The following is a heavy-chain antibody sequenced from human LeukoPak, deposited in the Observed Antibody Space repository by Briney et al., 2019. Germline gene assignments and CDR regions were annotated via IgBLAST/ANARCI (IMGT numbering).Heavy chain of an antibody. D-gene: IGHD3-22*01. Sequence: GASVKVSCKASGYTFTGYYMHWVRQAPGQGLEWMGWINPNSGGTDYAQKFQGRVTMTRDTSISTAYMEVSRLRSDDTAVYYCARDYYYSSGYSRFDPWGQGTLVTVSS. CDR1: GYTFTGYY. CDR3: ARDYYYSSGYSRFDP. V-gene: IGHV1-2*02. J-gene: IGHJ5*02. CDR2: INPNSGGT.